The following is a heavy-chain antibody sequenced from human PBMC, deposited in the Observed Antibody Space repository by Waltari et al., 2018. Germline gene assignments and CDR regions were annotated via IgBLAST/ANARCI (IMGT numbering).Heavy chain of an antibody. CDR1: GGSVSSGSYY. CDR3: AVTAAMGPGWFDP. D-gene: IGHD2-2*01. CDR2: IYYSGLP. V-gene: IGHV4-61*01. J-gene: IGHJ5*02. Sequence: QVQLQESGPGLVKPSETLSLTCTVSGGSVSSGSYYWSWIRQPPGKGLEWFGYIYYSGLPNDYPSLQGGVTISVDTAKNQFSLKLSSVTAADTAVYYCAVTAAMGPGWFDPWGQGTLVTVSS.